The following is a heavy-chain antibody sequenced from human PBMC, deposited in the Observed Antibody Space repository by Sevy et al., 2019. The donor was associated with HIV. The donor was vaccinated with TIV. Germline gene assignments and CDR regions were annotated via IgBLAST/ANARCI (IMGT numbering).Heavy chain of an antibody. V-gene: IGHV4-59*01. CDR1: GGSISNYY. D-gene: IGHD6-13*01. CDR2: IYYSGST. CDR3: ARESIAAGGDFDY. J-gene: IGHJ4*02. Sequence: SETLSLTCSVSGGSISNYYWSWIRQPPGKGLEWIGYIYYSGSTNYNPSLKSRVTISVDTSKNQFSLKLSSVTAADTAVYYCARESIAAGGDFDYWGQGTLVTVSP.